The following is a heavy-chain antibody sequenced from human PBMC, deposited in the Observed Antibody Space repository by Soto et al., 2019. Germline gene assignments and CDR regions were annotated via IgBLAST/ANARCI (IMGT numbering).Heavy chain of an antibody. J-gene: IGHJ6*02. CDR3: AVGSYSDYYYYGMDV. V-gene: IGHV4-39*01. CDR2: IHYSGST. CDR1: GGSISSSSYY. D-gene: IGHD1-26*01. Sequence: QLQLQVSGPGLVKPSETLSLTCTVSGGSISSSSYYLGWIRQPPGKGLAWIGSIHYSGSTYYNPSLEGRVTISVDTSKIQFSRKLSSVTAADTAVYYCAVGSYSDYYYYGMDVWGQGTTVTVSS.